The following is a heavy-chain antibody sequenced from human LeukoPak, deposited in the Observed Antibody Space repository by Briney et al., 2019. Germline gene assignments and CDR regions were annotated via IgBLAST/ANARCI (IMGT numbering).Heavy chain of an antibody. V-gene: IGHV1-18*01. CDR2: ISAYNGNT. Sequence: GASVKLSCQASGHTFTSYGNSWVRQAPGQGLEWMGWISAYNGNTNYAQKLQGRVTMTTDTSTSTAYMELRSLRSDDTAVYYCARATFPVDAFDIWGQGTMVTVSS. D-gene: IGHD2-21*01. CDR3: ARATFPVDAFDI. J-gene: IGHJ3*02. CDR1: GHTFTSYG.